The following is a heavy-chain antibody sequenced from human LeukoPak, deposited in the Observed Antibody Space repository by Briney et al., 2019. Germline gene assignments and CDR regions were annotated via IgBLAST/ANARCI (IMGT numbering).Heavy chain of an antibody. Sequence: SETLSLTCTVSGGSIGSYYWNWIRQPPGKGLEWIGYIYYSGSTIYNPSLKSRGTISVDTSKNQFSLNLSSVTAADTAVYYCARRVAGHWCFDLWGRGTLVTVSS. J-gene: IGHJ2*01. CDR2: IYYSGST. CDR3: ARRVAGHWCFDL. V-gene: IGHV4-59*01. CDR1: GGSIGSYY. D-gene: IGHD6-19*01.